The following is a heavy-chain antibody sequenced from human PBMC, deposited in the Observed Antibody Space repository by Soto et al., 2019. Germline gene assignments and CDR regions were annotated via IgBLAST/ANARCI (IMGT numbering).Heavy chain of an antibody. Sequence: PGGSLRLCCTASGFTFGDYAMSWFRQAPGKGLEWVGFIRSKAYGGTTEYAASVKGRFTISRDDSKSIAYLQMNSLKTEDTAVYYCTRVRYFFFWCGSPDNVMDVWAQRTTVTGSS. V-gene: IGHV3-49*03. CDR1: GFTFGDYA. CDR2: IRSKAYGGTT. CDR3: TRVRYFFFWCGSPDNVMDV. J-gene: IGHJ6*02. D-gene: IGHD3-16*02.